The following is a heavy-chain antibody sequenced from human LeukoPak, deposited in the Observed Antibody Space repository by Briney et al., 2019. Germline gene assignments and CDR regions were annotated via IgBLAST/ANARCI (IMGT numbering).Heavy chain of an antibody. CDR3: GRRGSYSSSSRYWFDP. CDR1: GDSISSSHW. D-gene: IGHD6-6*01. V-gene: IGHV4-4*02. Sequence: SETLSLTCAVSGDSISSSHWWNWVRPSPGKGLEWIGEIFQSGSTSYNPSLKSRVTISLDKSKNQFSLKLNSVTAADTAIYYCGRRGSYSSSSRYWFDPWGQGTLVTVSS. CDR2: IFQSGST. J-gene: IGHJ5*02.